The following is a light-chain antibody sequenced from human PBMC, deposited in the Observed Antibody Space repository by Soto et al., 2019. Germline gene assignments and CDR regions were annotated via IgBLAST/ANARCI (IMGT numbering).Light chain of an antibody. V-gene: IGKV1-5*01. CDR1: QSISGW. CDR3: QQYYSFPWT. J-gene: IGKJ1*01. Sequence: DLQRTQSRSTLSTSVGDRVTITCGASQSISGWLAWYQQKPGKAPKLLIYAASTLQSGVPSRFSGSGSGTDFTLTISCLQSEDFATYYCQQYYSFPWTFGQGTKVDIK. CDR2: AAS.